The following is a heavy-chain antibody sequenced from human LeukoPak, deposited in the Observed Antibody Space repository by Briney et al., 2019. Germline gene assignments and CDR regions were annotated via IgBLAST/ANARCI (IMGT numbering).Heavy chain of an antibody. CDR2: MNPNSGNT. CDR1: GYTFTTYD. D-gene: IGHD3-22*01. J-gene: IGHJ6*03. V-gene: IGHV1-8*03. CDR3: ARSTPYYYDSSAYWGDYYYYYYMDV. Sequence: ASVKVSCKASGYTFTTYDITWVRQATGQGLEWMGWMNPNSGNTAYAQKFQGRVTITRNTSISTAYMELSSLRSEDTAVYYCARSTPYYYDSSAYWGDYYYYYYMDVWGKGTTVTISS.